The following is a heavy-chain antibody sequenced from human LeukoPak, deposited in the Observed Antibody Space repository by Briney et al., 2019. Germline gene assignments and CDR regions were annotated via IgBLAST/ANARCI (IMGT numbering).Heavy chain of an antibody. V-gene: IGHV3-23*01. D-gene: IGHD3-22*01. CDR2: ISGSGGST. J-gene: IGHJ4*02. Sequence: GGSLRLSCAASGFTFSSYAMSWVRQAPGKGLEWVSAISGSGGSTYYADSVKGRFTISRDNSKNTLYLQMNSLRAEDTAVYYCAKDTSVRYYDSSGYYSTPVYYFDYWGQGTLVTVSS. CDR1: GFTFSSYA. CDR3: AKDTSVRYYDSSGYYSTPVYYFDY.